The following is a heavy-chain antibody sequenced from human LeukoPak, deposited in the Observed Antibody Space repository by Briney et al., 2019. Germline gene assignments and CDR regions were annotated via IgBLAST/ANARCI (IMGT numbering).Heavy chain of an antibody. CDR2: INPNSGGT. J-gene: IGHJ6*03. CDR1: GYTFTGYY. D-gene: IGHD2-2*01. Sequence: ASVKVSCXASGYTFTGYYMHWVRLAPGQGLEWMGWINPNSGGTNYAQKFQGRVTMTRDTSISTAYMELSRLRSDDTAVYYCAREGAPAASINYYYYMDVWGKGTTVTVSS. CDR3: AREGAPAASINYYYYMDV. V-gene: IGHV1-2*02.